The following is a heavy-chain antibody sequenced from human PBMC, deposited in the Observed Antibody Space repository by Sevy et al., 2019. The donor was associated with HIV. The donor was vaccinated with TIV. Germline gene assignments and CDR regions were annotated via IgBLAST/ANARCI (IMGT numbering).Heavy chain of an antibody. V-gene: IGHV4-59*08. J-gene: IGHJ4*02. CDR3: AGENAWGRGYS. D-gene: IGHD1-26*01. CDR2: IYYNGHI. CDR1: GGSITSLY. Sequence: TLSLTCTVSGGSITSLYWNWIRQPPGKGLGWIANIYYNGHINYNPSLKSRVTLSLDTSKNRFSLRLSSVTAADTAMYYCAGENAWGRGYSWGQGTLVTVSS.